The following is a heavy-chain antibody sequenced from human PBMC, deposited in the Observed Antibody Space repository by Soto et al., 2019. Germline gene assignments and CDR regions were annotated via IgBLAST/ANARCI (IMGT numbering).Heavy chain of an antibody. CDR1: GGSIISYY. Sequence: PSETLSLTCTVSGGSIISYYWSWIRQPPGKGLEWIGYIYYSGSTNYNPSLKSRVTISVDTSKNHFSLKLSSVTAADTAVYYCARWHSSSLDYWGQGTLVTVSS. CDR2: IYYSGST. CDR3: ARWHSSSLDY. J-gene: IGHJ4*02. V-gene: IGHV4-59*01. D-gene: IGHD3-3*02.